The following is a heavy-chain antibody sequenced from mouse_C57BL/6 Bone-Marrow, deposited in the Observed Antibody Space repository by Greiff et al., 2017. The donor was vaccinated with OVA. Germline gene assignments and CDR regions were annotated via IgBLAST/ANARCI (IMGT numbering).Heavy chain of an antibody. CDR1: GYTFTSYG. CDR3: AHGSSPFDY. D-gene: IGHD1-1*01. CDR2: IYPSSGNS. Sequence: QVQLQQSGAELARPGASVKLSCKASGYTFTSYGISWVKQRTGQGLEWIGEIYPSSGNSYYNEKFKGKATLTADKSSSPAYMDLRSLTSEDSAVYFCAHGSSPFDYGGQGTTLTVSS. J-gene: IGHJ2*01. V-gene: IGHV1-81*01.